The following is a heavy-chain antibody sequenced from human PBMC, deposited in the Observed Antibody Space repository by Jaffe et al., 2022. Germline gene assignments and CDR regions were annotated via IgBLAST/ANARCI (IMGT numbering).Heavy chain of an antibody. Sequence: QVQLVQSGAEVKKPGASVKVSCKASGYTFTSYYMHWVRQAPGQGLEWMGIINPSGGSTSYAQKFQGRVTMTRDTSTSTVYMELSSLRSEDTAVYYCARESSLGGSYQLIDYWGQGTLVTVSS. CDR3: ARESSLGGSYQLIDY. CDR1: GYTFTSYY. CDR2: INPSGGST. J-gene: IGHJ4*02. V-gene: IGHV1-46*01. D-gene: IGHD1-26*01.